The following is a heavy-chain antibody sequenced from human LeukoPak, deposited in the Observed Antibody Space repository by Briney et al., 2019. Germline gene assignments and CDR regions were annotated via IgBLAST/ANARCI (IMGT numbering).Heavy chain of an antibody. Sequence: GGSVRVSCKASGYTFTGYYMHWVRQAPGQGLEWMGWINPNSGGTNYAQKFQGTVTMTRDTSITTAYMELSRLRSDDTAVYYCARDGVGYYDSSGYYYFQHWGQGTLVTVSS. V-gene: IGHV1-2*02. J-gene: IGHJ1*01. CDR3: ARDGVGYYDSSGYYYFQH. D-gene: IGHD3-22*01. CDR2: INPNSGGT. CDR1: GYTFTGYY.